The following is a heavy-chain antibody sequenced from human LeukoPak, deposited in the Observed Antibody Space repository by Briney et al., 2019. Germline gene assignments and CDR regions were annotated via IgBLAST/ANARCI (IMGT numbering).Heavy chain of an antibody. Sequence: GRSLRLSCAASGFTFSSYAMHWVRQAPGKGLEWVAVISYDGSNEYYADSVKGRFTISRDNSKNTLYLQMNSLRAEDTAVYYCARELAAAGNLDYWGQGTLVTVSS. J-gene: IGHJ4*02. V-gene: IGHV3-30*01. D-gene: IGHD6-13*01. CDR3: ARELAAAGNLDY. CDR2: ISYDGSNE. CDR1: GFTFSSYA.